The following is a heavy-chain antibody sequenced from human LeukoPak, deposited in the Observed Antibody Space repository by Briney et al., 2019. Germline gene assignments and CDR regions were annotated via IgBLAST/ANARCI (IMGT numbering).Heavy chain of an antibody. CDR2: ISGSGGST. CDR1: GFTFSSYA. CDR3: ARNYDSSGHYFDY. V-gene: IGHV3-23*01. J-gene: IGHJ4*02. Sequence: GGSLRLSCAASGFTFSSYAMSWVRQAPGKGLEWVSAISGSGGSTCYADSVKGRFTISRDNSKNTLYLQMNSLRAEDTAVYYCARNYDSSGHYFDYWGQGTLVTVSS. D-gene: IGHD3-22*01.